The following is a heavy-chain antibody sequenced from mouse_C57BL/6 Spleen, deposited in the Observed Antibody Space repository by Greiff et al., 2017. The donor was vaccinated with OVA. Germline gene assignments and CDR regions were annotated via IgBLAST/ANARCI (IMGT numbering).Heavy chain of an antibody. CDR1: GFTFSDYG. CDR2: ISSGSGTI. Sequence: EVQVVESGGGLVKPGGSLKLSCAASGFTFSDYGMHWVRQAPEKGLEWIAYISSGSGTIYYAETVKGRFTISRDNAKNTLFLQMTSLRSEDSAMYYCARSVILLAFAYWGQGTLVTVAA. J-gene: IGHJ3*01. CDR3: ARSVILLAFAY. D-gene: IGHD2-13*01. V-gene: IGHV5-17*01.